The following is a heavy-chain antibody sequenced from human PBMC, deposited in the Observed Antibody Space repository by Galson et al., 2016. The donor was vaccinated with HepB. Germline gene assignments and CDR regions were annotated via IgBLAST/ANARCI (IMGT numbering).Heavy chain of an antibody. V-gene: IGHV1-18*01. CDR1: GYTFTSYS. D-gene: IGHD3-22*01. Sequence: SVKVSCKASGYTFTSYSISWVRQAPGQGLEWMGWITDYSGNTNYAQKLQGRVTMTTDKSTSTAYMELRSLRSDDTAVYYCARLGYDSSGYFPDFWGQGTLVTVSS. J-gene: IGHJ4*02. CDR3: ARLGYDSSGYFPDF. CDR2: ITDYSGNT.